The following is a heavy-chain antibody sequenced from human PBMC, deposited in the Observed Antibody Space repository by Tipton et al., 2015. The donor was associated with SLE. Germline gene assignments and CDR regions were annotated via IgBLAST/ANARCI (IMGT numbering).Heavy chain of an antibody. CDR3: ARPLGYCSSASCYAGTNWFDP. V-gene: IGHV4-59*01. CDR1: GGSISSYY. CDR2: IYYGGST. J-gene: IGHJ5*02. Sequence: TLSLTCTVSGGSISSYYWSWIRQPPGKGLEWIGYIYYGGSTDYNPSLRSRVTTSVDTSKNQFSLNLSSVTAADTAVYYCARPLGYCSSASCYAGTNWFDPWGQGTLVTVSS. D-gene: IGHD2-2*01.